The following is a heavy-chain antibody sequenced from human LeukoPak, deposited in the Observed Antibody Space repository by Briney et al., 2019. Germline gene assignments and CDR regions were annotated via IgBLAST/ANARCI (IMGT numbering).Heavy chain of an antibody. V-gene: IGHV1-18*01. CDR3: AYSSAPDVFDI. CDR1: GYTFTSYG. J-gene: IGHJ3*02. D-gene: IGHD6-19*01. CDR2: ISVYNANT. Sequence: GASVKVSCKASGYTFTSYGISWVRQAPGQGLEWMGWISVYNANTNYAQKPQGRVTMTTDTSTSTVYMELRSLRFDDTAVYYCAYSSAPDVFDIWGQGTMITVSS.